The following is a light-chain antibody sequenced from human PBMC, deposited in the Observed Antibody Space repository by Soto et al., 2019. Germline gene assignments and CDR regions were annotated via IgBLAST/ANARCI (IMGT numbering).Light chain of an antibody. V-gene: IGLV2-8*01. CDR1: SSDVGGYNF. Sequence: QSALTQPPSAPGSPGQSVTISCTGTSSDVGGYNFVSWYQQHPGKAPKLMIYEVNRRPSGVPDRFSGSKSGNTASLTVSGLQAEDEADYYCSSHAGSTNLIFGGGTKLTVL. CDR2: EVN. J-gene: IGLJ2*01. CDR3: SSHAGSTNLI.